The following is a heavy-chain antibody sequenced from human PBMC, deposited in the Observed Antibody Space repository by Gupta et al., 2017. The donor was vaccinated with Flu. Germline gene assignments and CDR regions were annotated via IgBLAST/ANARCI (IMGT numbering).Heavy chain of an antibody. J-gene: IGHJ4*02. D-gene: IGHD3-22*01. Sequence: EVRLVASWGGVVRPGGSLRLSCAASGFDFAHFGMNWVRQAPGKGLEWICGLKWNGGVTGYADSVKGRFTISRDNAKSSLCLQMNTLRAEDTALYFCVRDLYETSGYGLGYWGQGAQVTVSS. CDR3: VRDLYETSGYGLGY. CDR2: LKWNGGVT. CDR1: GFDFAHFG. V-gene: IGHV3-20*04.